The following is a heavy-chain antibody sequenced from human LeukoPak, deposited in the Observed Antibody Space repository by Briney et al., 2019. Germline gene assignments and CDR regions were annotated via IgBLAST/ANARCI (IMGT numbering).Heavy chain of an antibody. CDR3: ARDLAEDYYGDYWFDP. CDR2: INPNSGGT. V-gene: IGHV1-2*02. D-gene: IGHD3-10*01. J-gene: IGHJ5*02. Sequence: ASVKVSCKASGYTFTGYYMHWVRQAPGQGLEWMGWINPNSGGTNYAQKFQGRVTMTRDTSISTAYMELSGLRSDDTAVYYCARDLAEDYYGDYWFDPWGQGTLVTVSS. CDR1: GYTFTGYY.